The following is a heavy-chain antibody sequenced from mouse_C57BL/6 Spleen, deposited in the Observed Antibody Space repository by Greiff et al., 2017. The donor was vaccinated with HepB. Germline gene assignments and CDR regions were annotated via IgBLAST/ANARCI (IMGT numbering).Heavy chain of an antibody. CDR1: GYTFTSYW. Sequence: QVQLQQSGAELVKPGASVKLSCKASGYTFTSYWMQWVKQRPGQGLEWIGEIDPSDSYTNYNQKFKGKATLTVDTSSSTAYMQLSSLTSEDSAVYYCARREAVPYYYAMDYWGQGTSVTVSS. J-gene: IGHJ4*01. CDR2: IDPSDSYT. CDR3: ARREAVPYYYAMDY. D-gene: IGHD6-1*01. V-gene: IGHV1-50*01.